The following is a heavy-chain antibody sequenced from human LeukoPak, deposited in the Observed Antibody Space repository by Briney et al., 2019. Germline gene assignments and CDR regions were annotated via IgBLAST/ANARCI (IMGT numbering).Heavy chain of an antibody. V-gene: IGHV3-43D*03. D-gene: IGHD6-13*01. CDR1: GFTFDDYA. CDR3: ARWSGIAAFDY. CDR2: ISWDGGST. Sequence: GGSLRLSCAASGFTFDDYAMHWVRQAPGKGLEWVSLISWDGGSTYYADSVKGRFTISRDNSKNTLYLQMNSLRAEDTAVYYCARWSGIAAFDYWGQGTLVTVSS. J-gene: IGHJ4*02.